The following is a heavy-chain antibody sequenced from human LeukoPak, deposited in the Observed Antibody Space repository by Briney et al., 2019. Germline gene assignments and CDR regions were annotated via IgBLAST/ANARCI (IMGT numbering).Heavy chain of an antibody. Sequence: GGSLRLSCAASGFTFSSYSMNWVRQAPGKGLEWVSYISSSSSTIYYADSVKGRFTISRDNAKNSLYLQMNSLRAEDTAVYYCARDAPYYYGSGSYYPPYYFDYWGQGTLVTVSS. CDR3: ARDAPYYYGSGSYYPPYYFDY. J-gene: IGHJ4*02. V-gene: IGHV3-48*01. CDR1: GFTFSSYS. CDR2: ISSSSSTI. D-gene: IGHD3-10*01.